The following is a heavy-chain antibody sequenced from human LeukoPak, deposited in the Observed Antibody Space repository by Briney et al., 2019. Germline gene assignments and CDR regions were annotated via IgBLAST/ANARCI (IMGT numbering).Heavy chain of an antibody. D-gene: IGHD6-19*01. V-gene: IGHV1-69*06. CDR2: IIPIFGTA. Sequence: SVKVSCKASGGTFSSYAISWVRQAPGQELEWMGGIIPIFGTANYAQKFQGRVTITADKSTSTAYMELSSLRSEDTAVYYCARGAQYSSGWYFDYWGQGTLVTVSS. CDR1: GGTFSSYA. CDR3: ARGAQYSSGWYFDY. J-gene: IGHJ4*02.